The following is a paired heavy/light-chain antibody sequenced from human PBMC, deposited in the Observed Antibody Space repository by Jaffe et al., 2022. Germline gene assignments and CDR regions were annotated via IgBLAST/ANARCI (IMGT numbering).Heavy chain of an antibody. V-gene: IGHV3-23*01. CDR2: ISTSEENT. CDR3: AKNRADWSYFDY. D-gene: IGHD3-9*01. Sequence: EVQLLESGGGLVQPGGSLRLSCAASGFTFTSFVMSWVRQAPGKGLEWVSTISTSEENTFYADSVKGRFTISRDNPKNTLYLQMNSLRAEDTAVYYCAKNRADWSYFDYWGQGTLVTVSS. J-gene: IGHJ4*02. CDR1: GFTFTSFV.
Light chain of an antibody. CDR1: QSVDTK. Sequence: EIVLTQSPATLSLSPGERATLSCRASQSVDTKLAWYQQKPGQAPRLLIYSASNRATGIPARFTGSGSGTDFTLTISSLETEDFAVYFCQQRRSWPLTFGGGTKVEIK. J-gene: IGKJ4*01. V-gene: IGKV3-11*01. CDR2: SAS. CDR3: QQRRSWPLT.